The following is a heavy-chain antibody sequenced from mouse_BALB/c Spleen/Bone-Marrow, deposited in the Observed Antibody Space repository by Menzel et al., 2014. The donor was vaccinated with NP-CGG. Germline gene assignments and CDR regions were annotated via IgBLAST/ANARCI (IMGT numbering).Heavy chain of an antibody. CDR2: IDPANGNT. CDR1: GFNIKDTY. CDR3: AFYYYGSSPFAY. D-gene: IGHD1-1*01. J-gene: IGHJ3*01. V-gene: IGHV14-3*02. Sequence: VQLQQSGAELVEPGASVKLSCTASGFNIKDTYMHWVKQRPEQGLEWIGRIDPANGNTKYDPKFQGKATITADTSSNTAYLQLSSLTSEDTAVYYCAFYYYGSSPFAYWGQGTLVTVSA.